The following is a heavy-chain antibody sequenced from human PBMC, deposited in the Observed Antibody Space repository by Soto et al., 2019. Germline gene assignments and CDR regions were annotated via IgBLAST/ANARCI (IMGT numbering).Heavy chain of an antibody. Sequence: EVQLVESGGGLVQPGGSLRLSCAASGFAFSSYWMQWVRQAPGKGPVWVSRISSDGRNTTYADFVKGRFTISRDNAENTLNPQIPSLTDADPAAYHCIKPSTGTGVAGYRGGQGTLGTVSS. CDR3: IKPSTGTGVAGYR. CDR2: ISSDGRNT. J-gene: IGHJ4*02. D-gene: IGHD1-1*01. V-gene: IGHV3-74*01. CDR1: GFAFSSYW.